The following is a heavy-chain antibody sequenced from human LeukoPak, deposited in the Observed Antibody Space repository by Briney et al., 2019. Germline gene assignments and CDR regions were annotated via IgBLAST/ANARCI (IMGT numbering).Heavy chain of an antibody. Sequence: GGSLRLSCAASGFTFSSYSMNWVRQAPGKELEWVSSISSSSSYIYYADSVKGRFTISRDNAKNSLYLQMNSLRAEDTAVYYCARAVYYYGSGSYSNVNWFDPWGQGTLVTVSS. V-gene: IGHV3-21*01. D-gene: IGHD3-10*01. CDR1: GFTFSSYS. CDR2: ISSSSSYI. CDR3: ARAVYYYGSGSYSNVNWFDP. J-gene: IGHJ5*02.